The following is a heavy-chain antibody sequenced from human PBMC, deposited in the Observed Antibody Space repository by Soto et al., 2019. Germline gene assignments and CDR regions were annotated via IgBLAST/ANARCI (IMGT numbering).Heavy chain of an antibody. V-gene: IGHV1-69*08. CDR2: IIPILGIA. D-gene: IGHD3-9*01. CDR3: ARESDILNWCDP. CDR1: GGTFSSYT. J-gene: IGHJ5*02. Sequence: QVQLVQSGAEVKKPGSSVKVSCKASGGTFSSYTISWVRQAPGQGLEWMGRIIPILGIANYAQKFQGRVTITADKSTSTAYMELSSLRSEDTAVYYCARESDILNWCDPWGQGTLVTVSS.